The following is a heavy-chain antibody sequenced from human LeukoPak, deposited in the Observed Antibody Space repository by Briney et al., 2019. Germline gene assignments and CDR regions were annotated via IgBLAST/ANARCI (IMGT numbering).Heavy chain of an antibody. CDR2: IGTAGDT. D-gene: IGHD6-19*01. CDR1: GFTFSSYD. J-gene: IGHJ3*02. CDR3: ARVSRGWDAFDI. Sequence: GGSLRLSCAASGFTFSSYDMHWVRHATGKGLEWVSAIGTAGDTYYPGSVKGRFTISRENAKNSLYLQMNSLRAGDTAVYYCARVSRGWDAFDIWGQGTMVTVSS. V-gene: IGHV3-13*01.